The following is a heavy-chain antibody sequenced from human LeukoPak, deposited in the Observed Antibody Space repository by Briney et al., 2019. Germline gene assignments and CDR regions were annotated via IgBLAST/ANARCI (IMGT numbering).Heavy chain of an antibody. CDR3: ARDVFDWLPHPSSGWFDP. J-gene: IGHJ5*02. CDR1: GYTFTSYG. CDR2: ISAYNGNT. V-gene: IGHV1-18*01. D-gene: IGHD3-9*01. Sequence: GASVKVSCKASGYTFTSYGISWVRQAPGQGLEWMGWISAYNGNTNYAQKLQGRVTMTTDTSTSTAYMELRSLRSDDTAVYYCARDVFDWLPHPSSGWFDPWGQGTLVTVSS.